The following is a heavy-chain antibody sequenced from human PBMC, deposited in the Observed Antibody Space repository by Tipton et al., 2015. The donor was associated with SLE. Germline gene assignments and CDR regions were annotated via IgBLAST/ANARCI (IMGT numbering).Heavy chain of an antibody. J-gene: IGHJ6*02. CDR1: GFTFSIYG. V-gene: IGHV3-30*02. CDR3: AKAKGARRGDHYYGMDV. D-gene: IGHD1-26*01. Sequence: SLRLSCAAYGFTFSIYGLHWVRQAPGKGLEWVAFIRYDATNKYYVESVRGRFIISRDNSRNILFLQMNSLRGEDTAVYYCAKAKGARRGDHYYGMDVWGQGTTVTVSS. CDR2: IRYDATNK.